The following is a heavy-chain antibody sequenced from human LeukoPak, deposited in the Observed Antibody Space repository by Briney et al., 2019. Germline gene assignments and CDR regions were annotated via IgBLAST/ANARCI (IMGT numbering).Heavy chain of an antibody. Sequence: ASVKVSCMASGYTFTTDYIHWVRQAPGQGLEWMGIINPSGGSTTYAQKFQGRVIMTGDTSTSTVYMELRSLRSEDTAVYYCARARGSGSYYGHDYYYYYYMDVWGQGTTVTVSS. J-gene: IGHJ6*03. D-gene: IGHD3-10*01. CDR1: GYTFTTDY. CDR3: ARARGSGSYYGHDYYYYYYMDV. CDR2: INPSGGST. V-gene: IGHV1-46*01.